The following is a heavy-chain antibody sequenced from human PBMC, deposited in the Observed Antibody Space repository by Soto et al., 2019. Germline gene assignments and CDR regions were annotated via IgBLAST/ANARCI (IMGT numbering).Heavy chain of an antibody. CDR1: GGSISSGGYS. CDR3: ARAGDSSGPVALGY. CDR2: MYHSGST. Sequence: SETLSLTCAVSGGSISSGGYSWSWIRQPPGKGLEWIGYMYHSGSTYYNPSLKSRVTISIDRSKNQFSLKLNSVTAADTAVYYCARAGDSSGPVALGYWGQGTLVTVSS. J-gene: IGHJ4*02. V-gene: IGHV4-30-2*01. D-gene: IGHD6-19*01.